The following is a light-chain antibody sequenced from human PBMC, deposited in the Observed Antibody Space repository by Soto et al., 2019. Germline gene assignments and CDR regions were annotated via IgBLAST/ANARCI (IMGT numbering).Light chain of an antibody. V-gene: IGLV1-44*01. Sequence: QSVLTQPPSASGTPGQRVTISCSGSSSNIGSNTVNWYQHLPGAAPTLVVYSDNHRPSGVPVRFSGSKSGTSASLTISGLRSEDEATYYCATWDDSLSGFVVFGGGTQLTVL. CDR1: SSNIGSNT. CDR3: ATWDDSLSGFVV. CDR2: SDN. J-gene: IGLJ7*01.